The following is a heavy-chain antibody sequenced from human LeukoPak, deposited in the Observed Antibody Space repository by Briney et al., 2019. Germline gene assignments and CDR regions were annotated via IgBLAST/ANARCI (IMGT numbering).Heavy chain of an antibody. V-gene: IGHV4-34*01. Sequence: PSETLSLTCAVYGGSFSGYYWSWIRQPPGKGLEWIGEINHSGSTNYNPSLKSRVTISVDTSKNQFSLKLSSVTAADTAVYYCASLGELSLFYFDYWGQGTLVTVSS. CDR3: ASLGELSLFYFDY. CDR1: GGSFSGYY. CDR2: INHSGST. D-gene: IGHD3-16*02. J-gene: IGHJ4*02.